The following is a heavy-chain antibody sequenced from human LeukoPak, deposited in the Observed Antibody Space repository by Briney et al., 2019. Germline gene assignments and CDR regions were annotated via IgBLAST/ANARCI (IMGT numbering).Heavy chain of an antibody. Sequence: ASVKVSCKASGYTFTGYYMHWVRQAPGQGLEWMGWINPNSGGTNYAQKFQGWVTMTRDTSISTAYMELSRLRSDDTAVYYCARGGLVSGYYAPSDAFDIWGQGTMVTVSS. D-gene: IGHD3-22*01. J-gene: IGHJ3*02. CDR2: INPNSGGT. CDR3: ARGGLVSGYYAPSDAFDI. CDR1: GYTFTGYY. V-gene: IGHV1-2*04.